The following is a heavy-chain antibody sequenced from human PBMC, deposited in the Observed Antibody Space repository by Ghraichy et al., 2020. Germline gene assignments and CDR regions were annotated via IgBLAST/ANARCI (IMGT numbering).Heavy chain of an antibody. Sequence: GRSLRLSCAASGFTFSRHWMSWVRQAPGKGLEWVASIKSDGSDIFYVDSVKGRFTISRDNAKNSVSLEMNSLRVEDTAVYYCARDPYGDYKYGGTDYWGKGTLVSVSS. D-gene: IGHD4-17*01. CDR1: GFTFSRHW. V-gene: IGHV3-7*01. J-gene: IGHJ4*02. CDR2: IKSDGSDI. CDR3: ARDPYGDYKYGGTDY.